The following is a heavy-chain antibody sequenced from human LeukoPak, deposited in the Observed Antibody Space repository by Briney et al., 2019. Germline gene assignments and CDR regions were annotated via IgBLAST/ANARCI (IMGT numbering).Heavy chain of an antibody. CDR2: ISGSGGST. V-gene: IGHV3-23*01. D-gene: IGHD3-10*01. CDR1: GFTFSSYA. CDR3: AKDAEIPYYGSGRAYYTDV. Sequence: GGSLRLSCAASGFTFSSYAMSWVRQAPGKGLEWVSAISGSGGSTYYADSVKGRFTISRDNSKNTLYLQMNSLRAEDTAVYYCAKDAEIPYYGSGRAYYTDVWGKGTTVTVSS. J-gene: IGHJ6*03.